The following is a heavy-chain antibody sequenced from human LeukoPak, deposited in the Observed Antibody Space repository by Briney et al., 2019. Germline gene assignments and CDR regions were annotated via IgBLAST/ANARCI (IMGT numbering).Heavy chain of an antibody. J-gene: IGHJ4*02. CDR1: GFTFSSYA. Sequence: GGSLRLSCAASGFTFSSYAMHWVRQAPGKGLEWVAVISYDGGNKYYADSVKGRFTISRDNSKNTLYLQMNSLRAEDTAVYYCARGSSGWFPFDYWGQGTLVTVSS. V-gene: IGHV3-30-3*01. CDR3: ARGSSGWFPFDY. CDR2: ISYDGGNK. D-gene: IGHD6-19*01.